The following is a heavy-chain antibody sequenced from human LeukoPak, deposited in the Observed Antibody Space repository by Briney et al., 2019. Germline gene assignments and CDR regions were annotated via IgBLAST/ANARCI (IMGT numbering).Heavy chain of an antibody. CDR1: EFTVSSNY. CDR2: IYSGGST. J-gene: IGHJ5*02. V-gene: IGHV3-53*01. Sequence: GGSLRLSCAASEFTVSSNYMSWVRQAPGKGLEWVSVIYSGGSTYYADSVKGRFAISRDNSKNTLYLQMNSLRVEDTAVYYCAKDQEFSPIAAAGNDWFDPWGQGTLVTVSS. CDR3: AKDQEFSPIAAAGNDWFDP. D-gene: IGHD6-13*01.